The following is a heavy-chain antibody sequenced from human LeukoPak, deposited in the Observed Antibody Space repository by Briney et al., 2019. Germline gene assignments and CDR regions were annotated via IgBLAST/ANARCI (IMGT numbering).Heavy chain of an antibody. CDR2: INPNSGAT. CDR3: ARNPPYCTSTSCYNDY. J-gene: IGHJ4*02. Sequence: ASVKVSCKASGYTFTIYHMHWVRQAPGRGLEWMGWINPNSGATSYAQRFQGRVTMTRDTSISTAYMELSGLTSDDTAVYYCARNPPYCTSTSCYNDYWGQGTLVTVSS. D-gene: IGHD2-2*02. CDR1: GYTFTIYH. V-gene: IGHV1-2*02.